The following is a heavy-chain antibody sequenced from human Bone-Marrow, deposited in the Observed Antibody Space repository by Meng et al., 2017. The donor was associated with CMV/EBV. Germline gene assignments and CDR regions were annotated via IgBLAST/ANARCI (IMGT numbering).Heavy chain of an antibody. D-gene: IGHD3-3*01. CDR3: ARDQYYDFWSGYPYYYYYYGMAV. CDR1: GFTFSSYA. V-gene: IGHV3-30*04. Sequence: GGSLRLSCAASGFTFSSYAMHWVRQAPGKGLEWVAVISYDGSNKYYADSVKGRFTISRDNSKNTLYLQMNSLRAEDTAVYYCARDQYYDFWSGYPYYYYYYGMAVWGQGTTVTVSS. J-gene: IGHJ6*02. CDR2: ISYDGSNK.